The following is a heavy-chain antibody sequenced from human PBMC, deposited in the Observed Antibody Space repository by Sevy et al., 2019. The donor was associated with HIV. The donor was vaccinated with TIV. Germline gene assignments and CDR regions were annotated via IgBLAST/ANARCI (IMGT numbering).Heavy chain of an antibody. CDR2: ISYDGSNK. CDR3: ARADYGDYSGEFDY. D-gene: IGHD4-17*01. V-gene: IGHV3-30-3*01. Sequence: GESLKISCAASGITFSSHAMHWVRQAPGKGLEWVTIISYDGSNKYYADSVKGRFTISRDNSKNTLCLQMNSLRAEDTAVYYCARADYGDYSGEFDYWGQGTLVTVSS. CDR1: GITFSSHA. J-gene: IGHJ4*02.